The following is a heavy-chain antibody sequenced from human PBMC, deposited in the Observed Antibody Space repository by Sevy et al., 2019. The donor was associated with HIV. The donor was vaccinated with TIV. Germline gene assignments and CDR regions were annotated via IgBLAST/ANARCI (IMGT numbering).Heavy chain of an antibody. V-gene: IGHV4-4*07. J-gene: IGHJ4*02. CDR2: IYTSGST. CDR3: ARGGPPTSSGSYFDS. D-gene: IGHD1-26*01. CDR1: GGSISSYY. Sequence: SETLSLTCTVSGGSISSYYWNWIRQPAGKGLEWIGRIYTSGSTNYNPSLKSRVTMSVDTSKNQFSLKLSSVTPADTAVYYCARGGPPTSSGSYFDSWGQGTLVTVSS.